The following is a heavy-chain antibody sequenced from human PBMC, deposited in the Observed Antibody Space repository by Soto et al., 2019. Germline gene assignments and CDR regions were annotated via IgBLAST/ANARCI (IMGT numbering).Heavy chain of an antibody. J-gene: IGHJ5*02. D-gene: IGHD3-16*01. V-gene: IGHV4-31*03. CDR1: GGSISSGGYY. CDR2: IYYSGST. CDR3: ARDAGGSNNWFDP. Sequence: SETLSLTCTVSGGSISSGGYYWSWIRQHPGKGLEWIGYIYYSGSTYYNPSLKSRVTISVDTSKNQFSLKLSSVTAADTPVYYCARDAGGSNNWFDPWGQGTLVTVSS.